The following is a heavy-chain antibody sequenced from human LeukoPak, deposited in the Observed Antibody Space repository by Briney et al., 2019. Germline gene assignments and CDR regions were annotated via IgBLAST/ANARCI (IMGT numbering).Heavy chain of an antibody. J-gene: IGHJ4*02. V-gene: IGHV1-58*01. Sequence: ASVKVSCKASGFTFTSSAVQWVRQARGQRLEWIGWIVVGSGNTNYAQKFQERVTITRDMSTSLVYMELSSLRSEDTAVYYCSAYRSGWAFDYWGQGTLVTASS. CDR3: SAYRSGWAFDY. CDR1: GFTFTSSA. D-gene: IGHD6-19*01. CDR2: IVVGSGNT.